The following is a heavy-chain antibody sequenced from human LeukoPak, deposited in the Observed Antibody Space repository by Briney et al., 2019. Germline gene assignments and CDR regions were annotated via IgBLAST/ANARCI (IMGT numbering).Heavy chain of an antibody. CDR1: DDSISSYY. Sequence: SETLSLTCTVSDDSISSYYWSWIRQPPGKGLEWIGYIYYSVSTNYNPSLKSRVTISVDTSKNQFSLKLSSVTAADTAVYYCARDLIGSGAGFDYWGQGTLVTVSS. CDR3: ARDLIGSGAGFDY. CDR2: IYYSVST. V-gene: IGHV4-59*01. J-gene: IGHJ4*02. D-gene: IGHD3-10*01.